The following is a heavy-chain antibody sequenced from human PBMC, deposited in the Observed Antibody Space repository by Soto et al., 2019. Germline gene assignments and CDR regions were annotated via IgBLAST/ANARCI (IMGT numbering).Heavy chain of an antibody. J-gene: IGHJ6*02. CDR2: ISYDGSNK. D-gene: IGHD3-3*01. CDR3: AKEGQYYDFWSGYYGYYGMDV. V-gene: IGHV3-30*18. CDR1: GFTFSSYG. Sequence: GGSLRLSCAASGFTFSSYGMHWVRQAPGKGLEWVAVISYDGSNKYYADSVKGRFAISRDNSKNTLYLQMNSLRAEDTAVYYCAKEGQYYDFWSGYYGYYGMDVWGQGTTVTVSS.